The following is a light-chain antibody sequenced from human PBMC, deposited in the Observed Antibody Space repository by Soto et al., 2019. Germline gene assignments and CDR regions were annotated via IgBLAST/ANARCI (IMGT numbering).Light chain of an antibody. CDR1: SSDVGSYNL. Sequence: QSALTQPASVSGSPGQSITISCTGSSSDVGSYNLVSWYQQHPGKAPKLKIYEVSKRPSGVSNRFSGSKSGNTASLTISGLQAEDEADYYCCSYVGSSAGVFGGGTKLTVL. CDR3: CSYVGSSAGV. J-gene: IGLJ3*02. CDR2: EVS. V-gene: IGLV2-23*02.